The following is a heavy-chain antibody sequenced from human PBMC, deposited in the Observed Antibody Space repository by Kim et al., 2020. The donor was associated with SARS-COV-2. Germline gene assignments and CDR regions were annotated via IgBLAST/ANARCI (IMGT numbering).Heavy chain of an antibody. D-gene: IGHD3-10*01. J-gene: IGHJ3*02. Sequence: PSLKGRVAISVDTSKNQFSLNLTSVTAADTAKYFCARFQHGSGSYLDPFDIWGQGTLVTVSS. V-gene: IGHV4-59*01. CDR3: ARFQHGSGSYLDPFDI.